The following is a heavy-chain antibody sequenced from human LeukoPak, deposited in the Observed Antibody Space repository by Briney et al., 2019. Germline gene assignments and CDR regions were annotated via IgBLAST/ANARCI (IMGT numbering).Heavy chain of an antibody. J-gene: IGHJ4*02. CDR1: GFNFRDHW. Sequence: GGSLRLSCAVSGFNFRDHWMDWVRQAPGKGLEWVANIKQDGSEKYYVDSVKGRFTISRDNAKNSLYLQMNSLRAEDTAVYYCARVYWELGTFDYWGQGTLVTVSS. V-gene: IGHV3-7*01. CDR3: ARVYWELGTFDY. D-gene: IGHD1-26*01. CDR2: IKQDGSEK.